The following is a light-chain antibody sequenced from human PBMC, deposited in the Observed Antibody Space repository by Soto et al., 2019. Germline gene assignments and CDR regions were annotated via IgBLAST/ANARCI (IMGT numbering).Light chain of an antibody. J-gene: IGKJ1*01. CDR3: QKYGNFWT. CDR2: GAS. V-gene: IGKV3-20*01. CDR1: QSVSSGY. Sequence: EIVLTQSPGTLSLSPGDGATLSCRASQSVSSGYLAWYQQKPGQAPRLLIQGASSRATGIPDRFSGSGSGTDFSLTIRRLEPDDFAVYYCQKYGNFWTFGQGTKVDIK.